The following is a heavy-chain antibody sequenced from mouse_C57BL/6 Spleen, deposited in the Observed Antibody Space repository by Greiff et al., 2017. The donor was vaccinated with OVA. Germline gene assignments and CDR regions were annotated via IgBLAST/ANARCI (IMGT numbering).Heavy chain of an antibody. V-gene: IGHV5-16*01. J-gene: IGHJ2*01. CDR1: GFTFSDYY. CDR2: INYDGSST. D-gene: IGHD1-1*01. Sequence: EVQVVESEGGLVQPGSSMKLSCTASGFTFSDYYMAWVRQVPEKGLEWVANINYDGSSTYYLDSLKSRFIISRDNAKNILYLQMSSLKSEDTATYYCARVGGLLFFDYWGQGTTLTVSS. CDR3: ARVGGLLFFDY.